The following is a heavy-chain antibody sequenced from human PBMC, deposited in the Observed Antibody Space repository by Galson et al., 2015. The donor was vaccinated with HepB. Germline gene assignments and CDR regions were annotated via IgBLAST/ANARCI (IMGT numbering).Heavy chain of an antibody. J-gene: IGHJ3*02. V-gene: IGHV1-69*02. CDR1: GGTFSSYT. CDR3: ATDHPQNIVVVTAPRAGAFDI. CDR2: IIPILGIA. D-gene: IGHD2-21*02. Sequence: SVKVSCKASGGTFSSYTISWVRQAPGQGLEWMGRIIPILGIANYAQKFQGRVTITADKSTSTAYMELSSLRSEDTAVYYCATDHPQNIVVVTAPRAGAFDIWGQGTMVTVSS.